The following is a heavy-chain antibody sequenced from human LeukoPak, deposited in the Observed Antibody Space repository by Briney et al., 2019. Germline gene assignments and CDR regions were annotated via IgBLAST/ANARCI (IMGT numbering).Heavy chain of an antibody. CDR1: GGSISSYY. D-gene: IGHD3-10*01. Sequence: SETLSLTCTVSGGSISSYYWSWIRQPAGKGLEWIGRIYTSGSTNYNPSLKSRVTMSVDTSKNQFSLKLSSVTAADTAVYYCARGPMIRGVIISSMYYFDYWGQGTLVTVSS. CDR2: IYTSGST. V-gene: IGHV4-4*07. J-gene: IGHJ4*02. CDR3: ARGPMIRGVIISSMYYFDY.